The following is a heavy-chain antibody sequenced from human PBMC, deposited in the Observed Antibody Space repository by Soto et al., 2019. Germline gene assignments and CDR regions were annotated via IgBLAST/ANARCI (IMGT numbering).Heavy chain of an antibody. CDR2: IKQDGSEK. D-gene: IGHD3-9*01. V-gene: IGHV3-7*01. J-gene: IGHJ4*02. Sequence: GSLRLSCAASGFTFSSYWMSWVRQAPGKGLEWVANIKQDGSEKYYVDSVKGRFTISRDNAKNSLYLQVNSLRAEDTAVYYCARGGYFDWLLFDYWGQGTLVTVSS. CDR3: ARGGYFDWLLFDY. CDR1: GFTFSSYW.